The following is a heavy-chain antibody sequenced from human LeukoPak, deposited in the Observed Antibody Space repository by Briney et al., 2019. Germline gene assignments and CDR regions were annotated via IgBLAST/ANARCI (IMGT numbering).Heavy chain of an antibody. Sequence: PSETLSLTCTVSGGSISGYFWSCIRQPPGQGLEFIGYIYYTGATLYNPSLKSRVTISVDTSKNQFSLKLSSVTAADTAVYYCARAPYCSGGSCYSGGLYWGQGTLVTVSS. CDR3: ARAPYCSGGSCYSGGLY. J-gene: IGHJ4*02. CDR1: GGSISGYF. V-gene: IGHV4-59*12. D-gene: IGHD2-15*01. CDR2: IYYTGAT.